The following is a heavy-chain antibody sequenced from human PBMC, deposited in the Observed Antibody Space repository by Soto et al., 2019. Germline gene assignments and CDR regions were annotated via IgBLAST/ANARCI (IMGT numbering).Heavy chain of an antibody. V-gene: IGHV3-23*01. Sequence: GGPLRLSCSASGFTLRSYAMSWVRQAPGKGLEWVSAISGSGGSTYYADSAKGRFTISRDKSKNTLYLQMNSLRAEDTAVYYCANRGRKSVVVLMGPFDYWGQGTPVTVSS. J-gene: IGHJ4*02. CDR1: GFTLRSYA. D-gene: IGHD3-22*01. CDR2: ISGSGGST. CDR3: ANRGRKSVVVLMGPFDY.